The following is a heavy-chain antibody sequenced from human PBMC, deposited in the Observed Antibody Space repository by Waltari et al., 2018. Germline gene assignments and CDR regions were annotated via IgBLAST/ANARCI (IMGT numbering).Heavy chain of an antibody. J-gene: IGHJ4*02. D-gene: IGHD4-17*01. V-gene: IGHV3-30-3*01. CDR3: ASATYGGMEYYFDY. CDR1: GFTFSSYA. CDR2: ISYDGSNK. Sequence: QVQLVESGGGVVQPGRSLRLSCAASGFTFSSYAMHWVRQAPGKGLEWVAVISYDGSNKYYADSVKGRFTISRDNSKNTLYLQMNSLRAEDTAVYYCASATYGGMEYYFDYWGQGTLVTVSS.